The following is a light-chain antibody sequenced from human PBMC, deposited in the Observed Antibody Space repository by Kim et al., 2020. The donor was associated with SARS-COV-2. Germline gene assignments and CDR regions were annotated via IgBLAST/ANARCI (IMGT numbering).Light chain of an antibody. CDR2: GKN. J-gene: IGLJ2*01. CDR1: SLRTYY. V-gene: IGLV3-19*01. CDR3: NSRDNNDNVL. Sequence: SSELTQDPAVSVALGQTVRMTCQGDSLRTYYTTWFQQKPGQAPIVVFYGKNNRPSGIPDRFSGSSSGNTASLTITATQAGDEADYYCNSRDNNDNVLFGGGTRLTVL.